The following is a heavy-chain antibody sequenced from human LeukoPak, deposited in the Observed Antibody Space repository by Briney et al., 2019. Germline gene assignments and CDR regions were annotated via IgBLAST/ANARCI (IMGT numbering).Heavy chain of an antibody. J-gene: IGHJ6*02. Sequence: GGSLRLSCAASGFTLSDYYMSWIRQAPGKGLEWVSYINPRSTYTNYADSVKGRFTVSRDNAKNSLYLQMDSLRADDTAMYYCARDRYFYYYGMDVWGQGTTVTVSS. V-gene: IGHV3-11*05. CDR1: GFTLSDYY. CDR2: INPRSTYT. CDR3: ARDRYFYYYGMDV.